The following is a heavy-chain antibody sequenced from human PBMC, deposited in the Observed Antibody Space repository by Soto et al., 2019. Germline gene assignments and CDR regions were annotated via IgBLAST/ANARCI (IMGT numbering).Heavy chain of an antibody. V-gene: IGHV4-39*01. CDR1: GGSITSISHF. Sequence: FETLSLTCTSSGGSITSISHFWVCFRQPPGKGLEWIGTIYFTGNTYYTPSLKSRLTMSIDTSKNEFSLRLNSVTAADTAVYYCAGQTFTIAAASYGRSNWFDPWGPGTLVTVSS. CDR2: IYFTGNT. D-gene: IGHD6-25*01. CDR3: AGQTFTIAAASYGRSNWFDP. J-gene: IGHJ5*02.